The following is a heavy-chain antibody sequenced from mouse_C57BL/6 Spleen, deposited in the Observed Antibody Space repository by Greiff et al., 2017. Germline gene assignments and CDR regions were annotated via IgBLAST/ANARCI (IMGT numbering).Heavy chain of an antibody. Sequence: QVQLQQSGAELARPGASVKLSCKASGYTFTSYGISWVKQRTGQGLEWIGEIYPRSGNTYYNEKFKGKATLTADKSSGTAYMELRSLTSEDSAVYFCARDGYDYDGGYFDYRGQGTTLTVSS. CDR2: IYPRSGNT. CDR3: ARDGYDYDGGYFDY. D-gene: IGHD2-4*01. J-gene: IGHJ2*01. V-gene: IGHV1-81*01. CDR1: GYTFTSYG.